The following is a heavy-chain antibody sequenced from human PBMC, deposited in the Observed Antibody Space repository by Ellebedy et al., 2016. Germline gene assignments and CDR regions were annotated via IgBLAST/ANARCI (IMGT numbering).Heavy chain of an antibody. V-gene: IGHV3-21*06. D-gene: IGHD2-8*01. CDR1: GFTFNIAG. Sequence: GESLKISCAASGFTFNIAGMTWVRQAPGKGLEWVATIVNSGRETYYPEPLKGRFTISRDNAMNSVYLQMDSLTVEDTAVYYCTRDGSEWSRDYWGQGTLVTVSS. CDR2: IVNSGRET. CDR3: TRDGSEWSRDY. J-gene: IGHJ4*02.